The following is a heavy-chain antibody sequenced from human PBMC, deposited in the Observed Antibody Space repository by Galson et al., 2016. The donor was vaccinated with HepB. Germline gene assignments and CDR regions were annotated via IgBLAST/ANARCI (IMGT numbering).Heavy chain of an antibody. Sequence: SLRLSCAASGFTFSNYSMNWVRQAPGKGLEWVSYISRTSTGIYYADSVKGRFTISRDNAKNSLYLQMNSLRAEDTAVYYWARGGSGSRYCNSANCNGALDYWGQGTLVTVSS. CDR1: GFTFSNYS. D-gene: IGHD2-2*01. CDR3: ARGGSGSRYCNSANCNGALDY. CDR2: ISRTSTGI. J-gene: IGHJ4*02. V-gene: IGHV3-48*04.